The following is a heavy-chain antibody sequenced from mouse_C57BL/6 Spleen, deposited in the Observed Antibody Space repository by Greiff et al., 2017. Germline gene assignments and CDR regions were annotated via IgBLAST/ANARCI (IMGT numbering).Heavy chain of an antibody. CDR1: GYSFTSYY. V-gene: IGHV1-66*01. CDR3: ARKAYYGSGEYWYFDG. CDR2: IYPGSGNT. J-gene: IGHJ1*03. D-gene: IGHD1-1*01. Sequence: QVQLQQSGPELVKPGASVKISCKASGYSFTSYYIHWVKQRPGQGLEWIGWIYPGSGNTKYNEKFKGKATLTADTSSSTAYMQLSSLTSEDSAVYYCARKAYYGSGEYWYFDGWGTGTTVTVAS.